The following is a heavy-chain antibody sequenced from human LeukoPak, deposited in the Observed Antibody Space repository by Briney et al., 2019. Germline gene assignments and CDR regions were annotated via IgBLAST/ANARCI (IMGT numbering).Heavy chain of an antibody. J-gene: IGHJ5*02. CDR2: IYTSGST. Sequence: SETLSLTCAVYGGSFSGYYWSWIRQPAGKGLEWIGRIYTSGSTNYNPSLKSRVTISVDTSKNQFSLKLSSVTAADTAVYYCARGGCSSTSCKTRGFDPWGQGTLVTVSS. D-gene: IGHD2-2*01. V-gene: IGHV4-59*10. CDR3: ARGGCSSTSCKTRGFDP. CDR1: GGSFSGYY.